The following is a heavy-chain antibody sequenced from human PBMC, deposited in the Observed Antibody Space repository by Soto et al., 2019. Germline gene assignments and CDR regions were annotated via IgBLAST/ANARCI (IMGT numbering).Heavy chain of an antibody. D-gene: IGHD3-16*02. CDR3: VRIGVWGRKRYWSDY. CDR1: GFTLSNYW. V-gene: IGHV3-7*01. Sequence: EVQLVESGGGLVQPGGSLRLSCAASGFTLSNYWMSWVRQAPGKGLEWVANIKEDGSETYYVDSVKGRFTISRDNAKNSLYLQMNRLRAEDTAVYYCVRIGVWGRKRYWSDYWGQGTLVTVS. J-gene: IGHJ4*02. CDR2: IKEDGSET.